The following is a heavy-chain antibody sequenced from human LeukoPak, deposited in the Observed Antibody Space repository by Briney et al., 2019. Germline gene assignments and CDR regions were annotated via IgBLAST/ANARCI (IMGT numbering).Heavy chain of an antibody. CDR3: ARTRVSGPFDY. Sequence: SETLSLTCAVYGGSFSGYYWSWIRQPPGKGLEWIGYIYYSGSTNYNPSLKSRVTISVDTSKNQFSLKLSSVTAADTTVYYCARTRVSGPFDYWGQGTLVTVSS. D-gene: IGHD3-3*01. J-gene: IGHJ4*02. V-gene: IGHV4-59*01. CDR2: IYYSGST. CDR1: GGSFSGYY.